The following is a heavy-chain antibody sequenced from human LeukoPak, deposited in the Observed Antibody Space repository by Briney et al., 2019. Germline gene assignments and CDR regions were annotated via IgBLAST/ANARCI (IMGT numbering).Heavy chain of an antibody. V-gene: IGHV3-74*01. J-gene: IGHJ4*01. CDR3: ARGPPTGGGAYVGDY. CDR2: TDAGGSST. D-gene: IGHD2-8*02. CDR1: ELNFENHW. Sequence: GGSLRLSCAASELNFENHWMHWVRQVPGKGLEWVSRTDAGGSSTSYADSVRGRFSISRDNGKSTLYLQMNSLRVEDTAVYYCARGPPTGGGAYVGDYWGHGTLVTVSS.